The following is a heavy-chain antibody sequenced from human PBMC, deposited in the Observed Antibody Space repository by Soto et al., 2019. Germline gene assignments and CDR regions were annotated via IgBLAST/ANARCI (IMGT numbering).Heavy chain of an antibody. CDR2: ISGSGGST. J-gene: IGHJ3*02. CDR1: GFTFSSYA. CDR3: ANTGGSGWYGNAFDI. Sequence: EVQLLESGGGLVQPGGSLRLSCAASGFTFSSYAMSWVRQAPGKGLEWVSAISGSGGSTYYADSVKGRFTISRDNSENTLYLQMDSLRAEDTAVYYCANTGGSGWYGNAFDIWGQGTMVTVSS. V-gene: IGHV3-23*01. D-gene: IGHD6-19*01.